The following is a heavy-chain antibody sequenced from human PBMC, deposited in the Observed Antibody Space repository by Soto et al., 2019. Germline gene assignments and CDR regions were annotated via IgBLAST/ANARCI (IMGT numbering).Heavy chain of an antibody. CDR3: ARSKYGSAWTLDY. D-gene: IGHD6-19*01. J-gene: IGHJ4*02. CDR1: GFSLSTSAVG. V-gene: IGHV2-5*02. Sequence: QITLKESGPTLVKPTQTLTLTCTFSGFSLSTSAVGVGWIRQPPGKALEWLALIDWDDDKHYTPSLKSRLVINKVTSKNQVVLTMTNMDPVDTATYYCARSKYGSAWTLDYWGQGTLVTVSS. CDR2: IDWDDDK.